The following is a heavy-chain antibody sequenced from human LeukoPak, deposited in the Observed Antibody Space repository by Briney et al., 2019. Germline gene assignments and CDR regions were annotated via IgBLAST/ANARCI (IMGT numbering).Heavy chain of an antibody. J-gene: IGHJ4*02. V-gene: IGHV3-48*01. CDR2: ISSSSSTI. CDR1: GFTFSSYS. D-gene: IGHD3-10*01. Sequence: GGSLRLSCAASGFTFSSYSMNWVRQAPGKGLEWVSYISSSSSTIYYADSVKGRFTISRDNAKNSLYLQMNSLRAEDTAVYYCARGASRYYYGSGSYYFDDYWGQGTLVTVSS. CDR3: ARGASRYYYGSGSYYFDDY.